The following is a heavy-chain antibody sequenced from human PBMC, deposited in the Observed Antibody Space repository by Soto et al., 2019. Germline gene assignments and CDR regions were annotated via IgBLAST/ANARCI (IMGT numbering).Heavy chain of an antibody. CDR2: IYYSGST. D-gene: IGHD4-17*01. Sequence: SETLSLTCTVSGGSISSYYWSWIRQPPGKGLEWIGYIYYSGSTNYNPSLKSRVTISVDTSKNQFSLKLSSVTAADTAVYYCARGWRYDYGDYVDAFDIWGQGTMVTVSS. V-gene: IGHV4-59*01. CDR3: ARGWRYDYGDYVDAFDI. J-gene: IGHJ3*02. CDR1: GGSISSYY.